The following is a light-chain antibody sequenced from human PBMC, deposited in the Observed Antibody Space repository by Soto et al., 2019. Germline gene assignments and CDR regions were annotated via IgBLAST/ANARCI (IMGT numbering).Light chain of an antibody. V-gene: IGKV3-20*01. CDR2: GAS. CDR3: QQYGSSPGT. J-gene: IGKJ1*01. Sequence: EIVLTQSPGTLSLSPGERATLSCRASQSVSSSYLACYQQQPDQAPRLLIYGASSRATGIPERFSGSGAGTDFTLTISRLEPEDFAVYYCQQYGSSPGTFGQGTKVEIK. CDR1: QSVSSSY.